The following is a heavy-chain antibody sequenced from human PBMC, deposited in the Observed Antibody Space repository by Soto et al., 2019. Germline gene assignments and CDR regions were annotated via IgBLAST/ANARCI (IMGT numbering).Heavy chain of an antibody. V-gene: IGHV3-73*01. Sequence: EVQLVESGGGLVHPGESLRLSCATSGFTFSATAIHWVRQASGKGLEWVGRIRSKGNTYATAYAASVQGRFTISRDDLTKTADLQMNSLKTEETAGYYWASKSFSLLIDYWGQGTLVTVSS. CDR2: IRSKGNTYAT. CDR1: GFTFSATA. CDR3: ASKSFSLLIDY. J-gene: IGHJ4*02.